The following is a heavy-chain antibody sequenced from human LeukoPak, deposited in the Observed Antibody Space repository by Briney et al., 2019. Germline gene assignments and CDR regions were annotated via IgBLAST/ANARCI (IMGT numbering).Heavy chain of an antibody. J-gene: IGHJ2*01. V-gene: IGHV3-23*01. CDR2: ISRASENT. Sequence: GGSLRLSCVASGFTLGTYLMIWVRQGPGKRLEWVAAISRASENTYYADSVKGRCTISRDDPQNTVSLQMNSLRAEDTAVYYCAKISGGSGWYFDLWGLGTLATVSS. CDR1: GFTLGTYL. CDR3: AKISGGSGWYFDL. D-gene: IGHD4-23*01.